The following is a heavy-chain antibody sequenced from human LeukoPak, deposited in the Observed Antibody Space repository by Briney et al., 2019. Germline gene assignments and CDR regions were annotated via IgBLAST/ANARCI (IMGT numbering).Heavy chain of an antibody. Sequence: ASVKVSCKASGYTFTSYDINWVRQATGQGLEWMGWMNPNSGNTGYARKFQGRVTITRNTSISTAYMELSSLRSEDTAVYYYARANYYYDSSGYYYYYYYMDVWGKGTTVTVSS. D-gene: IGHD3-22*01. V-gene: IGHV1-8*03. J-gene: IGHJ6*03. CDR1: GYTFTSYD. CDR3: ARANYYYDSSGYYYYYYYMDV. CDR2: MNPNSGNT.